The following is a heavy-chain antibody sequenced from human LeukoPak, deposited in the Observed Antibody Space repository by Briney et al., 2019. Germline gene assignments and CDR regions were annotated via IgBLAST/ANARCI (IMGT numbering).Heavy chain of an antibody. D-gene: IGHD1-26*01. CDR3: ARDLEGGSYSYFQH. J-gene: IGHJ1*01. CDR1: GYTFTGYY. V-gene: IGHV1-2*02. Sequence: GASVKVSCKASGYTFTGYYMHWVRQAPGQGLEWMGWINPNSGGTNYAQKFQGRVTMTRDTSISTAYMELSRLRSDDTAVYYCARDLEGGSYSYFQHWGQGTLVTVSS. CDR2: INPNSGGT.